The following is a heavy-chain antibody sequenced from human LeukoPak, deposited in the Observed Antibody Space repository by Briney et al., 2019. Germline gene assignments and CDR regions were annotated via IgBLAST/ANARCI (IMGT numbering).Heavy chain of an antibody. Sequence: GGSLRHSCAASGFTFSSYAMSWVRQAPGKGLEWVSAISGSGGSTYYADSVKGRFTISRDNSKNTLYLQMNSLRAEDTAVYYCATSYSGRGYFDYWGQGTLVTVSS. J-gene: IGHJ4*02. CDR3: ATSYSGRGYFDY. CDR1: GFTFSSYA. CDR2: ISGSGGST. D-gene: IGHD2-15*01. V-gene: IGHV3-23*01.